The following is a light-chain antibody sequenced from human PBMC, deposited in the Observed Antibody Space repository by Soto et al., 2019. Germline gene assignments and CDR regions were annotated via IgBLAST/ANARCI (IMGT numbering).Light chain of an antibody. V-gene: IGLV7-43*01. CDR2: GTS. CDR1: TGAVTSGDY. J-gene: IGLJ2*01. Sequence: QTVVTQEPSLTVSPGGTVTLTCASGTGAVTSGDYPNWFQQKPGQAPRALIYGTSNKHSWTPARFSGSLLGGKAALTLSGVQPEDEAEYYCLLYYGGAQLVFGGATKLTVL. CDR3: LLYYGGAQLV.